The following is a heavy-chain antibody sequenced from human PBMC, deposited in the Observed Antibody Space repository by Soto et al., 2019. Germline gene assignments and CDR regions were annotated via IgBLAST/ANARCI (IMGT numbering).Heavy chain of an antibody. V-gene: IGHV3-48*01. Sequence: TGGSLRLSCAASGFTFSSYSMNWVRQAPGKGLEWVSYISSSSSTIYYADSVKGRFTISRDNAKNSLYLQMNSLRAEDTAVYYCARGRSSSWAAYDYYYYMDVWGKGTTVTVSS. D-gene: IGHD6-13*01. CDR2: ISSSSSTI. CDR1: GFTFSSYS. CDR3: ARGRSSSWAAYDYYYYMDV. J-gene: IGHJ6*03.